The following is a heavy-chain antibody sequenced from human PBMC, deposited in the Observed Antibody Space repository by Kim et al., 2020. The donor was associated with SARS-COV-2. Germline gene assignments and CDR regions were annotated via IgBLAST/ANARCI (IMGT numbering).Heavy chain of an antibody. CDR2: VYFSGGT. J-gene: IGHJ3*02. CDR3: ARHRERGSFSAGAFDI. V-gene: IGHV4-39*01. CDR1: GASITSTKFY. Sequence: SETLSLICTVSGASITSTKFYGGWIRQPPGKGLEWIGDVYFSGGTYYNPSLTGRVTISVDTSKNQVSLKLNSVTAADSAVYYCARHRERGSFSAGAFDIWGQGTLVTVSS. D-gene: IGHD1-1*01.